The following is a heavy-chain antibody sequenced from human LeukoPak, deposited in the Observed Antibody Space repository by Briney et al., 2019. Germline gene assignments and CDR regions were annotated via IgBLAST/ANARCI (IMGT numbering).Heavy chain of an antibody. CDR1: GFTFSSYG. J-gene: IGHJ4*02. CDR3: AKTPLGSSPFDY. D-gene: IGHD1-26*01. CDR2: ISYDGSNK. V-gene: IGHV3-30*18. Sequence: PGGSLRLSCAASGFTFSSYGMHWVRQAPGKGLEWVAVISYDGSNKYYADSVKGRFTISRDNSKNTLYLQMNSLRAEDTAVYYCAKTPLGSSPFDYWGQGTLVTVSS.